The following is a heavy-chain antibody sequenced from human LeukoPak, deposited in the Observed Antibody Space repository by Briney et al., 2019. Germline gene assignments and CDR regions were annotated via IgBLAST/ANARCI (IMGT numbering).Heavy chain of an antibody. V-gene: IGHV3-53*05. CDR1: GFTVSSNY. Sequence: PGGSLRLSCAASGFTVSSNYMSWVRQAPGKGLEWVSVIYSGGSTYYADSVKGRFTISRDNSKNTLYLQMNSLRAEDTAVYYCAKSPPSTVVTLYYYYYMDVWGKGTTVTVSS. D-gene: IGHD4-23*01. CDR2: IYSGGST. J-gene: IGHJ6*03. CDR3: AKSPPSTVVTLYYYYYMDV.